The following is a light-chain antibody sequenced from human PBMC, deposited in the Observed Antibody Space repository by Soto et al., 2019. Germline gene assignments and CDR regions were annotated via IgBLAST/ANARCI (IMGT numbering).Light chain of an antibody. CDR1: SPNIGAGYD. Sequence: QSVLTQPPSGSGAPGQRGTISCTGSSPNIGAGYDVHWYQQLPGTAPKLLIYGNSNRPSGVPDRFSGSKSGTSASLAITGLQAEDEADYYCQSYDSSLSGSTVFGGGTKVTVL. CDR2: GNS. CDR3: QSYDSSLSGSTV. J-gene: IGLJ2*01. V-gene: IGLV1-40*01.